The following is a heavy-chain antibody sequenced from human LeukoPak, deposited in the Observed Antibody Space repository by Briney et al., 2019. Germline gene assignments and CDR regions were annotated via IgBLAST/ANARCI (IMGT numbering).Heavy chain of an antibody. CDR2: IIPLFGTA. Sequence: ASVKVSCKASGGTFSSYAISWVRQAPGHGLDWIGGIIPLFGTAHYAQKFQGRVTITADESTSTVYMELNSLTSDDTAVYYCARVWGQGSSGYYPFWGQRTLVTVSS. V-gene: IGHV1-69*13. J-gene: IGHJ4*02. CDR1: GGTFSSYA. D-gene: IGHD3-22*01. CDR3: ARVWGQGSSGYYPF.